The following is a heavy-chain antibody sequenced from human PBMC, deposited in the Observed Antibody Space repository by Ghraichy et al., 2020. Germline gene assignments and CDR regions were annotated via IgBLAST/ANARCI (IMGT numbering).Heavy chain of an antibody. Sequence: GGSLRLSCAASGFTFSSYAMHWVRQAPGKGLEWVAVISYDGSNKYYADSVKGRFTISRDNSKNTLYLQMNSLRAEDTAVYYCARGQRPYYFDYWGQGTLVTVSS. CDR2: ISYDGSNK. V-gene: IGHV3-30-3*01. CDR3: ARGQRPYYFDY. J-gene: IGHJ4*02. CDR1: GFTFSSYA. D-gene: IGHD6-25*01.